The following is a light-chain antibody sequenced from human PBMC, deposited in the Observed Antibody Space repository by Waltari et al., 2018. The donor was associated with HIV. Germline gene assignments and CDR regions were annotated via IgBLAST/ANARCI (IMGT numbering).Light chain of an antibody. CDR3: CSYAGSSTWV. V-gene: IGLV2-23*02. CDR2: DVS. CDR1: SSDVGGYNY. Sequence: QSALTQPASVSGSPGQSITISCTGTSSDVGGYNYVSWYQQHPGKAPKLMIYDVSKRSSGVYNRFSGSTSGNTASLTISGLQAEDEADYYCCSYAGSSTWVFGGGTKLTVL. J-gene: IGLJ3*02.